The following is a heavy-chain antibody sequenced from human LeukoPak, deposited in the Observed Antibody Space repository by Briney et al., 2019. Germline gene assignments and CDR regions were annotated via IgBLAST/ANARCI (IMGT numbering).Heavy chain of an antibody. J-gene: IGHJ4*02. CDR3: ARDEDYYDSSGNFDY. D-gene: IGHD3-22*01. CDR2: ISSSSYI. Sequence: PGGALRLSCAASGFTFSSYSMNWVRQAPGKGLEWVSSISSSSYIYYADSVKGRFTISRDNAKNSLYLQMNSLRAEDTAVYYCARDEDYYDSSGNFDYWGQGTLVTVSS. CDR1: GFTFSSYS. V-gene: IGHV3-21*01.